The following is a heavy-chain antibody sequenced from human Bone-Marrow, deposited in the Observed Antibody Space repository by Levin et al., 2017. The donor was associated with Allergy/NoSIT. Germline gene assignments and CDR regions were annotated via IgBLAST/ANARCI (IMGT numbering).Heavy chain of an antibody. J-gene: IGHJ3*02. CDR1: GFTFDDFA. V-gene: IGHV3-9*01. D-gene: IGHD1-26*01. CDR2: ISWNSGSI. Sequence: GGSLRLSCAGSGFTFDDFAMHWVRQVPGKGLEWVSGISWNSGSIGYADSVKGRFTISRDNAKNSLYLQMNSLRIEDTAFYYCAKAYLVGTQETRDAFDIWGRGTVVTVSS. CDR3: AKAYLVGTQETRDAFDI.